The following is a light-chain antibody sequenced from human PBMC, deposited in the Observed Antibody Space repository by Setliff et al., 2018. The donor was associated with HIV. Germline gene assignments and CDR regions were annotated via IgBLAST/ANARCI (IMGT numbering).Light chain of an antibody. CDR3: SSYTSSFTYV. CDR1: SNDVGGHNY. CDR2: GVT. V-gene: IGLV2-14*03. J-gene: IGLJ1*01. Sequence: QSALPQPTSVSGSPGQSVTISCTGTSNDVGGHNYVSWYQQYPGKAPTLLIFGVTNRPAGVSFRFGGSKSGNTASLTISGLQAEDEADYYCSSYTSSFTYVFGSGTKVTVL.